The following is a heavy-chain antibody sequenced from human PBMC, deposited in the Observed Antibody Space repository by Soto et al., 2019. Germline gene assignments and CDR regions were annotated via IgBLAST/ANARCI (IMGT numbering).Heavy chain of an antibody. V-gene: IGHV5-51*01. Sequence: GESLKISCKVSGYNIPNYWIGWVRQMPGKGLEWMGLVYPGDSDNRYSQSFQGQVIISVDRSISTAHLQWSSQKATDTAIYYCGRLAVAGKAEYFDYWGQGTPGTV. D-gene: IGHD6-19*01. CDR1: GYNIPNYW. CDR3: GRLAVAGKAEYFDY. CDR2: VYPGDSDN. J-gene: IGHJ4*02.